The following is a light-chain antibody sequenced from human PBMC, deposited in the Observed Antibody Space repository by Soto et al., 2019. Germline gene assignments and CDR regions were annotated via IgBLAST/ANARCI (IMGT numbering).Light chain of an antibody. Sequence: QPVLTQPPSASGTPGQRVTISCSGSSSNIGANPINWYQQLPGTAPKLLIYNNDQRPSGVHDRFSASKSGTSASLAISGLQSEDEADYYCEAWDDSLYGAVLGGGTKLTVL. CDR1: SSNIGANP. V-gene: IGLV1-44*01. J-gene: IGLJ2*01. CDR3: EAWDDSLYGAV. CDR2: NND.